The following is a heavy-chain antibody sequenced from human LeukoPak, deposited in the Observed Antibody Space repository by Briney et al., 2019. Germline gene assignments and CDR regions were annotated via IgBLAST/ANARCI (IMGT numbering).Heavy chain of an antibody. CDR1: GGSISSGSYY. V-gene: IGHV4-61*09. J-gene: IGHJ4*02. CDR3: ARSSLAVYFDY. Sequence: SETLSLTCTVSGGSISSGSYYWNWIRQPAGKRLEWLGHVFTRGTTNYNASLEGRLTISLDTARNQFSLYLSSVTAADTAMYFSARSSLAVYFDYWGQGTLVTASS. D-gene: IGHD6-19*01. CDR2: VFTRGTT.